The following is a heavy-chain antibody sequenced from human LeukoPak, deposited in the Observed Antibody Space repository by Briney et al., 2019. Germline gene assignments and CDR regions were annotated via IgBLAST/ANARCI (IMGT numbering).Heavy chain of an antibody. V-gene: IGHV4-34*01. CDR1: GGSFSGYY. J-gene: IGHJ6*03. D-gene: IGHD2-2*01. CDR3: ARAGYCSSTSCYQTGYYYYYMDV. Sequence: SETLSLTCAVYGGSFSGYYWSWIRQPPGKGLEGIGEINHSGSTNYNPSLRSRVTISVDTSKNQFSLKLSSVTAADTAVYYCARAGYCSSTSCYQTGYYYYYMDVWGKGTTVTVSS. CDR2: INHSGST.